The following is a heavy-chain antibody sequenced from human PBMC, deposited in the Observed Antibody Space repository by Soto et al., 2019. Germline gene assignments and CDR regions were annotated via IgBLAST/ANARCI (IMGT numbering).Heavy chain of an antibody. D-gene: IGHD3-3*01. CDR2: ISGSGGST. CDR1: GFTFSSYA. V-gene: IGHV3-23*01. J-gene: IGHJ6*02. CDR3: AKNGLYDFWSGSVEGPYYYYYGMDV. Sequence: EVQLLESGGGLVQPGGSLRLSCAASGFTFSSYAMSWVRQAPGKGLEWVSAISGSGGSTYYADSVKGRFTISRDNSKNTLYLQMNSLRAEDTAVYYCAKNGLYDFWSGSVEGPYYYYYGMDVWGQGTTVTVSS.